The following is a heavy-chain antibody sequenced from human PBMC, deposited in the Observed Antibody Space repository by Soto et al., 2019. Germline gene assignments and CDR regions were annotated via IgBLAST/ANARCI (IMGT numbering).Heavy chain of an antibody. J-gene: IGHJ4*02. CDR2: INQDGSEK. CDR1: GFTFSTYW. V-gene: IGHV3-7*01. Sequence: PXGSLLLSCAASGFTFSTYWMDWVRQTPGKGLEWVANINQDGSEKNYVDSVKGRFTIYRDNAKNSLYLQMSSLTAEDSALYYCSRSLNSWGQGTLVTVSS. CDR3: SRSLNS.